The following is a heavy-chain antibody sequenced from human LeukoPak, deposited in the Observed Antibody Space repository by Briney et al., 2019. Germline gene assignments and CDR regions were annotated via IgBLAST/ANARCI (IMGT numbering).Heavy chain of an antibody. CDR3: ARAGYYDWRGYYFDY. J-gene: IGHJ4*02. CDR2: IYTSGST. CDR1: GGSISSGSNY. V-gene: IGHV4-61*02. Sequence: SQTLSLTCTVSGGSISSGSNYWSWIRQPAGKGLEWIGRIYTSGSTNYNPSLKSRVTIPLDTSKSQFSLKLSSVTAADTAVYYCARAGYYDWRGYYFDYWGQGTLVTVSS. D-gene: IGHD3-22*01.